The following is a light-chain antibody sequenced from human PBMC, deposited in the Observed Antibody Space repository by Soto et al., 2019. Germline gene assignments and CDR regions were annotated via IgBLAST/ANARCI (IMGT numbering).Light chain of an antibody. V-gene: IGLV2-14*01. J-gene: IGLJ1*01. CDR2: DVS. CDR1: SSDVGGYNY. Sequence: QSALTQPASVSGSPGQSITISCTGTSSDVGGYNYVSWYQQHPAKAPKLMSYDVSNRPSGVSNRFSGYKSGNTASLTISGLQAEDEADYYCISYTSSSTPYVFGTGTKLTVL. CDR3: ISYTSSSTPYV.